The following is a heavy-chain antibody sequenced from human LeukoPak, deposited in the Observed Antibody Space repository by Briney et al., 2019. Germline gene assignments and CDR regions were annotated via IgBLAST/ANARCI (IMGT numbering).Heavy chain of an antibody. CDR2: IFYTGST. CDR1: GGSISSNY. CDR3: ARAGIMATTPFGY. Sequence: SETLSLTCTVSGGSISSNYWSWIRQPPGKGLEWIGYIFYTGSTNYNPSLRSRVTISVDTSKNQFSLRLSSVTAADTAVYYCARAGIMATTPFGYWGQGTLVSVSS. J-gene: IGHJ4*02. V-gene: IGHV4-59*01. D-gene: IGHD5-24*01.